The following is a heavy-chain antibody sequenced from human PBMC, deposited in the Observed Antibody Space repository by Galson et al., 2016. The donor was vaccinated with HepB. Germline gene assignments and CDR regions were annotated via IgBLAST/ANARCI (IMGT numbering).Heavy chain of an antibody. J-gene: IGHJ6*02. CDR3: ARGLGYGYGSNYYHMDV. CDR2: INPGNDHP. Sequence: SVKVSCKASGYTFTSHAMHWVRQAPGQRLEWLGWINPGNDHPKYSQVSHGKVSITRDTSATTAYLEVTSLRYEDTAVYYCARGLGYGYGSNYYHMDVWGQGTAVTIS. V-gene: IGHV1-3*01. D-gene: IGHD5-18*01. CDR1: GYTFTSHA.